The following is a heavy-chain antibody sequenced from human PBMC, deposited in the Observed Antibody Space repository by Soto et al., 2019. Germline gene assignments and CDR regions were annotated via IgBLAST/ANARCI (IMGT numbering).Heavy chain of an antibody. CDR2: LITIFGQA. Sequence: SVKVSCKASGGTFSSYAISWVRQAPGQGLEWMGGLITIFGQAEYAQEFEGRVTITADESKSTACMVRSSLRYEDPAVYCCARDPQLHYDYYCMDVWGQGTTVTVSS. J-gene: IGHJ6*02. V-gene: IGHV1-69*13. CDR1: GGTFSSYA. D-gene: IGHD1-7*01. CDR3: ARDPQLHYDYYCMDV.